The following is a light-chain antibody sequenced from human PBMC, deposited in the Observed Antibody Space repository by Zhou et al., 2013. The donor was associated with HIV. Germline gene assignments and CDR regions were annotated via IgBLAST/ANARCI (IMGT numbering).Light chain of an antibody. CDR2: DAS. J-gene: IGKJ2*01. CDR3: QQGGNWPPTYT. V-gene: IGKV3-11*01. Sequence: EIVLTQSPATLSLSPGDRATLSCRASQTINTHLAWYQHKPGQAPRLLIFDASNRATGVPARFSGGGSGTDFTLTISSLEPEDFAVYYCQQGGNWPPTYTFGQGTNLEIK. CDR1: QTINTH.